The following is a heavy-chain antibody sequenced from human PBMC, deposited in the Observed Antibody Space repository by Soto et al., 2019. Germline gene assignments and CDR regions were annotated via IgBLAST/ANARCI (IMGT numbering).Heavy chain of an antibody. CDR2: IYYSGST. CDR3: ARRITIFGVVPNNWFDP. V-gene: IGHV4-39*01. J-gene: IGHJ5*02. CDR1: CGSIISSSYY. Sequence: PSETLSLTCTFSCGSIISSSYYWGWIRQPPGKGLEWIGSIYYSGSTYYNPSLKSRVTISVDTSKNQFSLKLSSVTAADTAVYYCARRITIFGVVPNNWFDPWGQGTLVTVSS. D-gene: IGHD3-3*01.